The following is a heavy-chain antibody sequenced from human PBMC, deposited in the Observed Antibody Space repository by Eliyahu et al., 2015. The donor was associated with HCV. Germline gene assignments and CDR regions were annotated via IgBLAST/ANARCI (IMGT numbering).Heavy chain of an antibody. CDR3: ARDSIDPYRFYSTTSFPDAEYFQH. CDR2: ISSSSSYI. D-gene: IGHD2-21*01. Sequence: EVQLVESGGGLVKPGGSLRLSCAASGFXFSSYXMXXVRQAPGKGLXWVSSISSSSSYIYYADSVKGRFTISRDNAKNSLYLQMNSLRAEDTAVYYCARDSIDPYRFYSTTSFPDAEYFQHWGQGTLVTVSS. V-gene: IGHV3-21*01. J-gene: IGHJ1*01. CDR1: GFXFSSYX.